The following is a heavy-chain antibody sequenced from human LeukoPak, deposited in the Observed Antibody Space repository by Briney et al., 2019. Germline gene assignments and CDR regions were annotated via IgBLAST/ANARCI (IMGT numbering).Heavy chain of an antibody. CDR3: ARSVYSYYANWFDP. D-gene: IGHD4-11*01. CDR2: INSDGSST. V-gene: IGHV3-74*01. CDR1: GFAFSSYW. J-gene: IGHJ5*02. Sequence: GGSLLLSCAAAGFAFSSYWMHWFRQAPGKGLVWVSRINSDGSSTTYADSVQGRFTISRDNAKNTLYLQMNSLRADDTAVYYCARSVYSYYANWFDPWGQGTLVTVSS.